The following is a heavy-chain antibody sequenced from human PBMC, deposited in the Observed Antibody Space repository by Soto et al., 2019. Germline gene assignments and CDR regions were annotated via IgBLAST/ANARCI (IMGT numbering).Heavy chain of an antibody. CDR2: ISYDGSNK. J-gene: IGHJ6*02. Sequence: QVQLVESGGGVVQPGRSLRLSCAASGFTFSSYAMHWVRQAPGKGLEWVAVISYDGSNKYYADSVKGRFTISRDNSKNRLYLQINSLRAEDTAVYYCARDPLDIVATIAGYYYYYGMDVWGQGTTVTVSS. D-gene: IGHD5-12*01. V-gene: IGHV3-30-3*01. CDR1: GFTFSSYA. CDR3: ARDPLDIVATIAGYYYYYGMDV.